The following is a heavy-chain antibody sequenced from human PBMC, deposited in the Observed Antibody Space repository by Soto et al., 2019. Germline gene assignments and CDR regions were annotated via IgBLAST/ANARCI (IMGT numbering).Heavy chain of an antibody. CDR3: AKAPEVGATYYYYYGMDV. V-gene: IGHV3-43*01. J-gene: IGHJ6*02. CDR2: ISWDGGST. D-gene: IGHD1-26*01. CDR1: GFTFDDYT. Sequence: GGSLRLSCAASGFTFDDYTMHWVRQAPGKGLEWVSLISWDGGSTYYADSVKGRFTISRDNSKNSLYLQMNSLRTEDTALYYCAKAPEVGATYYYYYGMDVWGQGTTVTVSS.